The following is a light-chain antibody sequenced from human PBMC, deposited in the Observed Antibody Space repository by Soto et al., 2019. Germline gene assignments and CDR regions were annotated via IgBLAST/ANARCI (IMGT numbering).Light chain of an antibody. CDR2: GVS. CDR1: SSDVGAYKY. V-gene: IGLV2-14*03. Sequence: QSALAQPASVSGSPGQSITISCTGTSSDVGAYKYVSWYQQHPGKAPKLIIYGVSNRPSGVSNRFSGSKSGNTAFLTISGLQPEDEADYYCSSFTGTTTLDVFGTGTKATV. CDR3: SSFTGTTTLDV. J-gene: IGLJ1*01.